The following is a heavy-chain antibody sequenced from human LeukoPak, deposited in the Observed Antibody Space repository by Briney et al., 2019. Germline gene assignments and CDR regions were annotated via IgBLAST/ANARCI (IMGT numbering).Heavy chain of an antibody. J-gene: IGHJ6*03. D-gene: IGHD3-22*01. CDR3: ARLKFYDSTGYSPGHYMDV. CDR2: LYPGVST. CDR1: GGPIYSYY. V-gene: IGHV4-4*07. Sequence: SETLSLTCTVSGGPIYSYYWSWIRQTAGKGLEWIGRLYPGVSTNYNPSLKSRVTMSVDTSKNQFALKLSAVTAADTAVYYCARLKFYDSTGYSPGHYMDVWGKGTTVTISS.